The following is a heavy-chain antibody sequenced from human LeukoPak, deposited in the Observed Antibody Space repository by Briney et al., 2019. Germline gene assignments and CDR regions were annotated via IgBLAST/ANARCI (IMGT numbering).Heavy chain of an antibody. D-gene: IGHD3-10*01. CDR2: IYHSGST. CDR1: GGSISSGGYY. J-gene: IGHJ4*02. Sequence: PSQTLSLTCTVSGGSISSGGYYWSWIRQPPGKGLEWIGYIYHSGSTYYNPSLKSRVTISVDRSKNQFSLKLSSVTAADTAVYYCAREDVQDYYASGSYYFDYWGQGTLVTVSS. V-gene: IGHV4-30-2*01. CDR3: AREDVQDYYASGSYYFDY.